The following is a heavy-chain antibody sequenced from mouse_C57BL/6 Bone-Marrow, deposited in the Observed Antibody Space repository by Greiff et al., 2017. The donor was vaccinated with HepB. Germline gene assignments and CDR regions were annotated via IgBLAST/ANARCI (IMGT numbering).Heavy chain of an antibody. CDR2: IWSGGST. J-gene: IGHJ4*01. CDR1: GFSLTSYG. D-gene: IGHD1-1*01. Sequence: QVQLQQSGPGLVQPSQRLSITCTVSGFSLTSYGVHWVRQSPGKGLEWLGVIWSGGSTDYNAAFISRLSISKDNSKSQVFFKMNSLQADDTAIYYCARNRIFITTVVGAMDYWGQGTSVTVSS. V-gene: IGHV2-2*01. CDR3: ARNRIFITTVVGAMDY.